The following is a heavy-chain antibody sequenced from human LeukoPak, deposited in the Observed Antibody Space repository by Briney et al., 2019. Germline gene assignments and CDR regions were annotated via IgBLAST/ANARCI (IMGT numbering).Heavy chain of an antibody. CDR1: GGSISSYY. V-gene: IGHV4-59*01. J-gene: IGHJ3*02. CDR3: ARESDWDAFDI. CDR2: IYYSGST. Sequence: PSETLSLTCTVSGGSISSYYWSWLRQPPGKGLEWIGYIYYSGSTNYNPSLKSRVTISVDTSKNQFSLKLSSVTAADTAVYYCARESDWDAFDIWGQGTMVTVSS. D-gene: IGHD2-21*02.